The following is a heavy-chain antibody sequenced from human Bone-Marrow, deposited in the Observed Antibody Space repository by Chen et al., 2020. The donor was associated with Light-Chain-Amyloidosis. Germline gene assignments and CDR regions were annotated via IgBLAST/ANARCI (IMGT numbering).Heavy chain of an antibody. D-gene: IGHD6-19*01. CDR1: GFTFSSYS. V-gene: IGHV3-48*02. Sequence: EVQLVESGGGLVQPGGSLRLSCAASGFTFSSYSMNWVRQAPGKGLEWGSYISSSSSTIYHAGTGKSRFTIARDNAKNSLYLQMNSLRDEDTAVYYCARDFWEWLVTVGYYNGMDVWGQGTTVTVSS. J-gene: IGHJ6*02. CDR3: ARDFWEWLVTVGYYNGMDV. CDR2: ISSSSSTI.